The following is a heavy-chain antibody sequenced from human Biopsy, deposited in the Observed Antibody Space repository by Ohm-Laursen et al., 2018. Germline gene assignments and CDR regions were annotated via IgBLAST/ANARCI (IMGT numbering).Heavy chain of an antibody. CDR2: ISWNSVGI. J-gene: IGHJ3*02. D-gene: IGHD2-15*01. CDR3: AKIHCSGGSCYPNAFDM. CDR1: GFIFDGYA. V-gene: IGHV3-9*01. Sequence: SLRLSCAASGFIFDGYAMHWVRQAPGKGLEWVSGISWNSVGIGYADSVKGRFTISRDNAKNFLYLEMNNLRPEDTALYYCAKIHCSGGSCYPNAFDMWGHGTRVTVS.